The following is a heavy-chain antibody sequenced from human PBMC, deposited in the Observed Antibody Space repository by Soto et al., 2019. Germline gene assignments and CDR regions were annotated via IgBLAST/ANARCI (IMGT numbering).Heavy chain of an antibody. D-gene: IGHD2-21*01. CDR2: IDPSDSQT. CDR1: GYSFAGYW. Sequence: GESLKISCKGSGYSFAGYWITWVRQKPGKGLEWMGRIDPSDSQTYYSPSFRGHVTISVTKSITTVFLQWSRLRASVTALYYCAGEMYESYARGNFLHCDECGGQGTPVPCSS. CDR3: AGEMYESYARGNFLHCDEC. V-gene: IGHV5-10-1*01. J-gene: IGHJ1*01.